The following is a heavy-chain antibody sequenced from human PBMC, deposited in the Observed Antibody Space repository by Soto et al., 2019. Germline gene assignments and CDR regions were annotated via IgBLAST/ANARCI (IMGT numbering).Heavy chain of an antibody. CDR1: GVTVRSNY. V-gene: IGHV3-53*01. Sequence: GGSLRLSCAASGVTVRSNYMSWVRQAPGKGLEWVSVIYSGGSTYYADSVKGRFTISRDNSKNTLYLQMNSLRAEDTAVYYCARDGPYCSGGSCHPLYYYYYGMDVWGQGTTVTVSS. D-gene: IGHD2-15*01. J-gene: IGHJ6*02. CDR3: ARDGPYCSGGSCHPLYYYYYGMDV. CDR2: IYSGGST.